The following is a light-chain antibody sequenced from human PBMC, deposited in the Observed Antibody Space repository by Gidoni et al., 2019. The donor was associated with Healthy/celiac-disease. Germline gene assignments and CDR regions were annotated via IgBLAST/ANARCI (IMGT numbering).Light chain of an antibody. CDR3: AAWYDSLSGPV. J-gene: IGLJ2*01. Sequence: QSVLTQPPSASGTPGQRVTISCSGSSSNIGSNYVYWYQQLPGTAPKLLIYRNNQRPSGVPDRCSGAKSGTSASLAISGLRSEDEADYYCAAWYDSLSGPVFGGGTKLTVL. V-gene: IGLV1-47*01. CDR2: RNN. CDR1: SSNIGSNY.